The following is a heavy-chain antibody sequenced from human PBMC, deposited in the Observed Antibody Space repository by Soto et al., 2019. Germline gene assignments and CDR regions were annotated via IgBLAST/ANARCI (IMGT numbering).Heavy chain of an antibody. V-gene: IGHV1-69*13. D-gene: IGHD2-2*02. Sequence: SVKVSCKASGGTFSSYAISWVRQAPGQGLEWMGGIIPIFGTANYAQKFQGRVTITADESTSTAYMELSSLRSEDTAVYFCARDCSSTGCYTLRAVGHYYYGMDVWGQGTTGTVSS. CDR3: ARDCSSTGCYTLRAVGHYYYGMDV. CDR2: IIPIFGTA. CDR1: GGTFSSYA. J-gene: IGHJ6*02.